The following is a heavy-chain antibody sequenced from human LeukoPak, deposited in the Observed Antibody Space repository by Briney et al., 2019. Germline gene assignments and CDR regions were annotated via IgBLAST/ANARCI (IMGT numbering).Heavy chain of an antibody. D-gene: IGHD2-2*01. CDR3: AKDRVVVPAAIQAFDI. CDR1: GFTFSSYA. V-gene: IGHV3-30*02. CDR2: IRYDGSNK. Sequence: GGSLRLSCAASGFTFSSYAMSWVRQAPGKGLEWVAFIRYDGSNKYYADSVKGRFTISRDNSKNTLYLQMNSLRAEDTAVYYCAKDRVVVPAAIQAFDIWGQGTMVTVSS. J-gene: IGHJ3*02.